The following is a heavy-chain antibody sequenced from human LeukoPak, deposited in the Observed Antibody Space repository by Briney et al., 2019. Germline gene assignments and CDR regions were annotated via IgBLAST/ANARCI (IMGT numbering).Heavy chain of an antibody. CDR2: INPSGGST. CDR3: AIDSIFGVVISHYYYYYMDV. CDR1: GYTFTSYY. V-gene: IGHV1-46*01. J-gene: IGHJ6*03. D-gene: IGHD3-3*01. Sequence: ASVKVSCKASGYTFTSYYMHWVRQAPGQGLEWMGIINPSGGSTSYAQKFQGRVTMTRDTSTSTVYMELSSLRSEDTAVYYCAIDSIFGVVISHYYYYYMDVWGKGTTVTVSS.